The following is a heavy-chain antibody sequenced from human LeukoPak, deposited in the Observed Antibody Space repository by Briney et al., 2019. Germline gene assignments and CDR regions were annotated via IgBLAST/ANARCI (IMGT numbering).Heavy chain of an antibody. CDR2: IYYSGST. CDR3: ARVRLYRYYDSSLNITPDYYYYGMDV. J-gene: IGHJ6*02. Sequence: SETLSLTCTVSGGSISSSSYYWGWIRQPPGKGLEWIGSIYYSGSTYYNPSLKSRVTISVDTSKNQFSLKLSSVTAADTAVYYCARVRLYRYYDSSLNITPDYYYYGMDVWGQGTTVTVSS. D-gene: IGHD3-22*01. V-gene: IGHV4-39*07. CDR1: GGSISSSSYY.